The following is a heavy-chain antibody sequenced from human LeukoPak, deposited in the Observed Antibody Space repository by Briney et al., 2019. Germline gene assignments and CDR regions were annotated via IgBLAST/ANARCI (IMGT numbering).Heavy chain of an antibody. CDR3: AIYYDSSGYETMNAFDI. CDR1: GFTFSSYG. Sequence: PGGSLRLSCAASGFTFSSYGMHWVRQAPGRGLEWVAVISYDGSNKYYADSVKGRFTISRDNSKNTLYLQMNSLRAGDTAVYYCAIYYDSSGYETMNAFDIWGQGTMVAVSS. J-gene: IGHJ3*02. V-gene: IGHV3-30*03. CDR2: ISYDGSNK. D-gene: IGHD3-22*01.